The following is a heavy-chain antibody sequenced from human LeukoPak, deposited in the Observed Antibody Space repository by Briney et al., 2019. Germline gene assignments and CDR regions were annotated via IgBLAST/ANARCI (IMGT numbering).Heavy chain of an antibody. CDR3: ARGRSTFWFDP. D-gene: IGHD3-16*01. V-gene: IGHV1-46*01. CDR1: GYTFTSYY. Sequence: GASVKVSCKASGYTFTSYYMHWVRQAPGQGLEWMGIINPSGGSTSYAQKFQGRVTMTRDTSTSTAYMELRSLRSDDTAVYYCARGRSTFWFDPWGQGTLVTVSS. J-gene: IGHJ5*02. CDR2: INPSGGST.